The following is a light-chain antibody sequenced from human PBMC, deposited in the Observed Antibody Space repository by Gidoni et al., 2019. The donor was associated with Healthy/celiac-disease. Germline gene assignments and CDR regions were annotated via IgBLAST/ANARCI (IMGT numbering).Light chain of an antibody. J-gene: IGKJ4*01. Sequence: DIQLTQSPSSLSASVGDRVTITCRASQSISSYLNWYQQKPGKAPTLLIYAASSLQSGVPSRFSGSGSGTDFTLTISRLQPEDFATYYCQHSYSLTFGGGTKVEIK. CDR1: QSISSY. V-gene: IGKV1-39*01. CDR2: AAS. CDR3: QHSYSLT.